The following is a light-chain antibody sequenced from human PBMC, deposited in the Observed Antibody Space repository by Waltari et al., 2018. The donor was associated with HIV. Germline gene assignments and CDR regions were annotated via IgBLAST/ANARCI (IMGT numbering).Light chain of an antibody. CDR3: VSHKSSSSPV. Sequence: QSALTQPASVSGSPGQSITISCTGASFDIYGYNFVSWFQHPPGKAPKVIIYEVSNRPSGVSNRFSGSKSGNTASLTISGLQPEDEAEYFCVSHKSSSSPVFGGGTKLTV. V-gene: IGLV2-14*01. J-gene: IGLJ3*02. CDR2: EVS. CDR1: SFDIYGYNF.